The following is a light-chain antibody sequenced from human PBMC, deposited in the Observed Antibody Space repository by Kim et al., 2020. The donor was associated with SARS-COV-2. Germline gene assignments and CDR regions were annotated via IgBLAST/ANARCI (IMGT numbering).Light chain of an antibody. Sequence: GKTVTLSCTRSIGTIAYNYVQWYQQRPGSSPITVIYQNDRRPTGVPDRFSGSIDSSTRSAALTISGLQTEDEADYYCQSYDSSGQVFGGGTQLTVL. CDR3: QSYDSSGQV. CDR1: IGTIAYNY. CDR2: QND. J-gene: IGLJ3*02. V-gene: IGLV6-57*01.